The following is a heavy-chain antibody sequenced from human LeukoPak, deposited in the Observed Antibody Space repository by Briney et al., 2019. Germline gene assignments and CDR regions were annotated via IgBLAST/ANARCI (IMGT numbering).Heavy chain of an antibody. V-gene: IGHV3-48*03. D-gene: IGHD3-9*01. Sequence: GGSLRLSCAASGFTFSSYEMNWVRQAPGKGLEWVSYISSSGSTIYYADSVKGRFTTSRDNAKNSLYLQMNSLRAEDTAVYYCARDGLYYDILTGYYRTYYYGMDVWGQGTTVTVSS. CDR1: GFTFSSYE. J-gene: IGHJ6*02. CDR3: ARDGLYYDILTGYYRTYYYGMDV. CDR2: ISSSGSTI.